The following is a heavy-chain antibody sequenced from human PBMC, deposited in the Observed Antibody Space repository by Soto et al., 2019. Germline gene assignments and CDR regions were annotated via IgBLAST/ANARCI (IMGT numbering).Heavy chain of an antibody. CDR1: GFPFSNAW. CDR3: TTGFVVVPAADFDY. CDR2: IKSKTDGGTT. Sequence: GGSLRPPVAASGFPFSNAWISWVPQAPGKGLEWVGRIKSKTDGGTTDYAAPVKGRFTISRDDSKNTLYLQMNSLKTEDTAVYYCTTGFVVVPAADFDYWGQGTLVTVSS. J-gene: IGHJ4*02. V-gene: IGHV3-15*01. D-gene: IGHD2-2*01.